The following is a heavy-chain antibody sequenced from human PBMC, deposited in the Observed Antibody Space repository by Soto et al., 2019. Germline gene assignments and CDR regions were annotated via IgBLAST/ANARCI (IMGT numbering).Heavy chain of an antibody. J-gene: IGHJ5*02. V-gene: IGHV4-30-4*01. Sequence: SETLSLTCTVSGGSISSGDYYWSWIRQPPGKGLEWIGYIYYSGSTYYNPSLKSRVTISVDTSKNQFSLKLSSVTAADTAVYYCARARSTAYNNWFDPWGQGTPVTVSS. CDR1: GGSISSGDYY. CDR2: IYYSGST. CDR3: ARARSTAYNNWFDP. D-gene: IGHD1-1*01.